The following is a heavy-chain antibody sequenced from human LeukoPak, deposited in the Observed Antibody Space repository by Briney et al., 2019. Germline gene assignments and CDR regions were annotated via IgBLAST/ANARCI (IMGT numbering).Heavy chain of an antibody. CDR1: GFTFSSYA. CDR3: ARLTSATVTYDY. D-gene: IGHD4-17*01. Sequence: PGRSLRLSCAASGFTFSSYAMHWVRQAPGKGLEWVAVISYDGSNKYYADSVKGRFTISRDNAKNSLYPQMNSLRDEDTAVYYCARLTSATVTYDYWGQGTLVTVSS. J-gene: IGHJ4*02. CDR2: ISYDGSNK. V-gene: IGHV3-30-3*01.